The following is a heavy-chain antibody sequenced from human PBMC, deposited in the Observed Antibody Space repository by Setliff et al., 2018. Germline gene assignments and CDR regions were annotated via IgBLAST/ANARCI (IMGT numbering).Heavy chain of an antibody. V-gene: IGHV1-69*05. CDR1: GGTFSSYA. CDR3: ARDLTQSHDYGGNSDSP. Sequence: SVKVSCKASGGTFSSYAISWVRQAPGQGLEWMGGIIPIFGTANYARKFQGRVTITTDESTSTAYMELSSLRSEDTAVYYCARDLTQSHDYGGNSDSPWGQGTLVTVSS. CDR2: IIPIFGTA. J-gene: IGHJ5*02. D-gene: IGHD4-17*01.